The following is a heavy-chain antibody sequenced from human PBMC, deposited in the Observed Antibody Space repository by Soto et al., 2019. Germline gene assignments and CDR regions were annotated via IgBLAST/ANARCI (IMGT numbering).Heavy chain of an antibody. V-gene: IGHV5-51*01. CDR2: IFPSDSDT. CDR3: ASSVVVPSTMNYFDY. Sequence: EAKKISYTCSEDSFSNYWSAWGRAIGGKGLEWMGIIFPSDSDTKYSPSFRGQVTISADKSISTAYLQWSSLKASDTAMYYCASSVVVPSTMNYFDYWGQGSLVTVSS. J-gene: IGHJ4*02. CDR1: EDSFSNYW. D-gene: IGHD2-15*01.